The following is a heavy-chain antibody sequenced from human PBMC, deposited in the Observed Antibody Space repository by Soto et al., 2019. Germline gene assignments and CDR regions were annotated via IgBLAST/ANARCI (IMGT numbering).Heavy chain of an antibody. J-gene: IGHJ5*01. CDR1: GFTFTGYY. CDR3: ARDQGAWPYNWFDF. V-gene: IGHV1-2*04. CDR2: INPNTGGT. Sequence: ASVKVSCKTSGFTFTGYYLHWLRQAPGQRPEWMGWINPNTGGTKYAQNFQGWVTMTRHTSISTAYMELSNLTSDDTAVYYCARDQGAWPYNWFDFWGQGTPVTVSS.